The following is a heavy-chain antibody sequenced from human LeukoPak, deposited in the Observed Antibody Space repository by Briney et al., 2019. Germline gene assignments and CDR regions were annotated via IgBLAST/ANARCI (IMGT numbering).Heavy chain of an antibody. Sequence: GGSLRLSCAASGFTFSDYYMSWIRQAPGKGLEWVSYISSSGSTIYYADSVKGRFTISRDNAKNSLYLQMNSLRAEDTAVYYCAAEPEIVVVNGSFEYWGQGTLVTVSS. V-gene: IGHV3-11*01. CDR1: GFTFSDYY. J-gene: IGHJ4*02. CDR3: AAEPEIVVVNGSFEY. D-gene: IGHD3-22*01. CDR2: ISSSGSTI.